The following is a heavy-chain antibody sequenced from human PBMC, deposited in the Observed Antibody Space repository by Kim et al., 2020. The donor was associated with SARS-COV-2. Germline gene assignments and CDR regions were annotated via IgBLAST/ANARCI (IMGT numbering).Heavy chain of an antibody. J-gene: IGHJ4*02. CDR1: GYTFTSYA. V-gene: IGHV1-3*01. CDR3: ARAYGDYVWGSYRIFDY. D-gene: IGHD3-16*02. Sequence: ASVKVSCKASGYTFTSYAMHWVRQAPGQRLEWMGWINAGNGNTKYSQKFQGRVTITRDTSASTAYMELSSLRSEDTAVYYCARAYGDYVWGSYRIFDYWGQGTLVTVSS. CDR2: INAGNGNT.